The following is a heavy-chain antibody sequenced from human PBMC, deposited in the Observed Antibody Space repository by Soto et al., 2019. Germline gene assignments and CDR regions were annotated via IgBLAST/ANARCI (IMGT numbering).Heavy chain of an antibody. CDR1: GGTFSSYA. V-gene: IGHV1-69*13. J-gene: IGHJ6*02. D-gene: IGHD2-15*01. Sequence: ASVKVSCKASGGTFSSYAISWVRQAPGQGLEWMGGIIPIFGTANYAQKFQGRVTITADESTSTAYMELSSLRSENTAVYYCARYCSGGSCLEADVWGQGTTVTVS. CDR2: IIPIFGTA. CDR3: ARYCSGGSCLEADV.